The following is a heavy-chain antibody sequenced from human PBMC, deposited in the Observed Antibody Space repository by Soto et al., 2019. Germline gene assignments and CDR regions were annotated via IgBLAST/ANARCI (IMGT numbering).Heavy chain of an antibody. CDR3: ARGLLFVERASMAV. CDR1: GDTLTSYG. CDR2: IIPSQGTA. V-gene: IGHV1-69*08. J-gene: IGHJ6*04. Sequence: QVQLVQSGPGVKKPGSSVQVSCQASGDTLTSYGFSWVRQAPGQGLEWMGRIIPSQGTAKYAQKFQGRFTITKDKSTNTVYVQRRSLRSEVTVVYLCARGLLFVERASMAVWGSGTTVTVSS. D-gene: IGHD3-3*01.